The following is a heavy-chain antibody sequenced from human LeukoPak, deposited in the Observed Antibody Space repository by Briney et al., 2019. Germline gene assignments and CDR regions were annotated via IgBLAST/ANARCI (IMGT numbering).Heavy chain of an antibody. V-gene: IGHV4-59*01. CDR3: ASESVTMIVEL. Sequence: SETLSLTCTVSGGSISSYYWSWIRQPPGKGLEWIGYIYYSGSTNYNPPLKSRVTISVDTSKNQFSLKLSSVTAADTAVDYCASESVTMIVELWGQGTLVTVSS. CDR1: GGSISSYY. J-gene: IGHJ4*02. D-gene: IGHD3-22*01. CDR2: IYYSGST.